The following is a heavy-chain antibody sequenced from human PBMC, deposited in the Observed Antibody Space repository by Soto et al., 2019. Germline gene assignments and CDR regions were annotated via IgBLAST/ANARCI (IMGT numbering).Heavy chain of an antibody. V-gene: IGHV4-30-4*01. Sequence: SETLSLTCTVSGGSISSGGYYWSWIRQPPGKGLEWIGYIYYSGSTYYNPSLKSRVTISVDTSKNQFSLKLSSVTAADTAVYYCARRWGGCFDYWGQGTLVTVSS. J-gene: IGHJ4*02. CDR1: GGSISSGGYY. CDR2: IYYSGST. CDR3: ARRWGGCFDY. D-gene: IGHD3-16*01.